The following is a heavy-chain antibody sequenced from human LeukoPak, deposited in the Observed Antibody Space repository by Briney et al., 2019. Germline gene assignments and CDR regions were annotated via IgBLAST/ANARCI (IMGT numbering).Heavy chain of an antibody. D-gene: IGHD4-17*01. CDR2: IYYSGST. J-gene: IGHJ4*02. Sequence: PSETLSLTCTVSGGSISSSSYYWGWIRQPPGKGLEWIGSIYYSGSTYYNPSLKSRVTISVDTPKNQFSLKLSSVTAADTAVYYCARDPGYVDRAYYFDYWGQGTLVTVSS. CDR1: GGSISSSSYY. V-gene: IGHV4-39*07. CDR3: ARDPGYVDRAYYFDY.